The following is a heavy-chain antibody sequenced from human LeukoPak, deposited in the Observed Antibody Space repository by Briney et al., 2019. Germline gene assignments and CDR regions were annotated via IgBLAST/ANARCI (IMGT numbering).Heavy chain of an antibody. CDR1: GFTFSEYW. Sequence: PGGSLRLSCVVSGFTFSEYWMTWVRLAPGKGLEWVSGVSGSGGTTDYADSVKGRFTISRDNSKNTLYPQINSLRAENTAVYYCGKGSSSGWRLGRNDYWGQGTLVTVSS. D-gene: IGHD6-19*01. CDR3: GKGSSSGWRLGRNDY. J-gene: IGHJ4*02. V-gene: IGHV3-23*01. CDR2: VSGSGGTT.